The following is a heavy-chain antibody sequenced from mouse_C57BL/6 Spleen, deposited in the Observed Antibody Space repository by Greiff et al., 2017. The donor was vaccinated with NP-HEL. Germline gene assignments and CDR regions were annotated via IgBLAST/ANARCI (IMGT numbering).Heavy chain of an antibody. CDR3: ARSYDYGSSGYFDV. D-gene: IGHD1-1*01. V-gene: IGHV1-52*01. Sequence: QVQLQQPGAELVRPGSSVKLSCKASGYTFTSYWMHWVKPSPIQGLEWIGNIDPSDSETHYNQKFKDKATLTVDKSSSTAYMQLSSLTSEDSAVYYCARSYDYGSSGYFDVWGTGTTVTVSS. CDR2: IDPSDSET. CDR1: GYTFTSYW. J-gene: IGHJ1*03.